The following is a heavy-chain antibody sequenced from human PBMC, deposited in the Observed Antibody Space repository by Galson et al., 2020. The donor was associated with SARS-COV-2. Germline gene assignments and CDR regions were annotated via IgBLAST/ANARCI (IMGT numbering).Heavy chain of an antibody. Sequence: GGSLRLSCAASGFTFDDYAMHWVRQAPGKGLEWVSGISWNSGSIGYADSVKGRFTISRDNAKNSLYLQMNSLRAEDTALYYCALLGGAIPNYYYYYMDVWGKGTTVTVSS. J-gene: IGHJ6*03. CDR2: ISWNSGSI. D-gene: IGHD2-2*02. CDR1: GFTFDDYA. CDR3: ALLGGAIPNYYYYYMDV. V-gene: IGHV3-9*01.